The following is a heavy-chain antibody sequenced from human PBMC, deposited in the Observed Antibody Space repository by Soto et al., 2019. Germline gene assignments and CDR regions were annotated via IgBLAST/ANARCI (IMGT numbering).Heavy chain of an antibody. CDR2: INPSGGSP. J-gene: IGHJ4*02. V-gene: IGHV1-46*01. Sequence: ASVKVSCKASAYTFTSYSMNWVRQAPGQGLEWMGIINPSGGSPTYAQKFQGRITMTSDASTSTAYMDLSSLRSEDTAMYYCARESSGFHYWGQGTLVTVSS. CDR1: AYTFTSYS. CDR3: ARESSGFHY.